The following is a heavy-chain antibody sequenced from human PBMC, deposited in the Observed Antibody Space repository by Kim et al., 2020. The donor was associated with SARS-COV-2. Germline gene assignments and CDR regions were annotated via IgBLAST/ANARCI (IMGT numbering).Heavy chain of an antibody. V-gene: IGHV3-30*07. CDR3: AWDMRSGRLGVYYYYGMDV. J-gene: IGHJ6*02. Sequence: GRFTISRDNSKNTLYLQMNSLRAEDTAVYYCAWDMRSGRLGVYYYYGMDVWGQGTTVTVSS. D-gene: IGHD3-10*01.